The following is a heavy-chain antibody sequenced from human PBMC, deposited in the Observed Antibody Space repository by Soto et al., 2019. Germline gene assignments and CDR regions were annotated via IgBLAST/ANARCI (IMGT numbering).Heavy chain of an antibody. J-gene: IGHJ6*02. V-gene: IGHV4-59*01. CDR1: VGSISTYY. CDR2: IYYSGTA. CDR3: ARGDGIQLGSLAGRYYYHKMDV. D-gene: IGHD1-1*01. Sequence: PSETLSLTCTVSVGSISTYYWSWVRQPPGKGLEWIGYIYYSGTATYNPSLRSRVTISVDTSKNQFSLRLSSVTASDTAVYYCARGDGIQLGSLAGRYYYHKMDVWGQGTTVTVCS.